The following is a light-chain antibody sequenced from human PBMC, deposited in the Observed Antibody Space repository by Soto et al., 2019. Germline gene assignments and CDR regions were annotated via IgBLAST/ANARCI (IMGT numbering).Light chain of an antibody. Sequence: DIQMTQSPSTVSSSVGDRVTITCRASQSVSTRLAWYQQKPGKAPKVLIYDASSWAGGVPSRFTGSGSGTEFTLTINSLQPDDFATYYCQQYSVYWTFGQGTKVDIK. J-gene: IGKJ1*01. V-gene: IGKV1-5*01. CDR2: DAS. CDR1: QSVSTR. CDR3: QQYSVYWT.